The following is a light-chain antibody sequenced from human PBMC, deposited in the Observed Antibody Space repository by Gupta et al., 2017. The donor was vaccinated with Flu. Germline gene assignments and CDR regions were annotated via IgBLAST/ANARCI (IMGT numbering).Light chain of an antibody. V-gene: IGKV3-20*01. J-gene: IGKJ2*01. CDR3: QQYGSSPYT. CDR2: GAS. CDR1: QSVSSSY. Sequence: ERATPSCRASQSVSSSYLACYQQKPGQAPRLLIDGASSRATGIPDRFSGSGSGTDFTLTISRLEPEDFAVYYCQQYGSSPYTFGQGTKLEIK.